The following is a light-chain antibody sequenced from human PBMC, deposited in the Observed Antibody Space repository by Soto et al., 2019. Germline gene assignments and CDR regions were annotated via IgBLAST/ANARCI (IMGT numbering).Light chain of an antibody. Sequence: DIQMTQSPSTLSASVGDRVTITCRASQSISTWLAWYQQKPGKAPKLLIYDASSLERGVPSRFSGSGSGTEFTLTISSLQPDDFATYYCQQYETFSGTFGPGTKVEI. CDR1: QSISTW. CDR2: DAS. CDR3: QQYETFSGT. J-gene: IGKJ1*01. V-gene: IGKV1-5*01.